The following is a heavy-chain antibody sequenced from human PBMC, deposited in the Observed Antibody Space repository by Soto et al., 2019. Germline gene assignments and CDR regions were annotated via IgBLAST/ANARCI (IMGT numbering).Heavy chain of an antibody. D-gene: IGHD1-1*01. Sequence: SGPTLVNPTETLTLTCTFSGFSLNTDGVAVGWIRQPPGKALEWLGLFYWDDDKRYSPSQESRLTITRDTSKNQVILTMTNMDPVNKGIYYCPYRRRARSGTRIWSVTGGQGTPVTVSS. CDR3: PYRRRARSGTRIWSVT. CDR2: FYWDDDK. CDR1: GFSLNTDGVA. J-gene: IGHJ5*02. V-gene: IGHV2-5*02.